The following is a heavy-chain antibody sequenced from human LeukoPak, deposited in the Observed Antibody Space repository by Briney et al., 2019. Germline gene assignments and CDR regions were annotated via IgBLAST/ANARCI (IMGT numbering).Heavy chain of an antibody. D-gene: IGHD3-22*01. V-gene: IGHV3-53*01. CDR2: IYSGGDT. CDR1: GFTISSHY. J-gene: IGHJ4*02. CDR3: ATGGEYYNSGGYGHDY. Sequence: GGSLRLSCAASGFTISSHYMSWVRQAPGKGLEQVSVIYSGGDTYYSDSVKGRFTISRDNSKNTLYLQMNSPRAEDTAVYYCATGGEYYNSGGYGHDYWGQGTLVTVSS.